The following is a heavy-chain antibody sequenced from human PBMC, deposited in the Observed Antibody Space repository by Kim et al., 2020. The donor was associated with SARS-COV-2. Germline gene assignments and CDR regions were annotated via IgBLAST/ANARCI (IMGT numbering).Heavy chain of an antibody. J-gene: IGHJ5*02. V-gene: IGHV4-59*08. CDR2: IYYSGST. Sequence: SETLSLTCTVSGGSISSYYWSWIRQPPGKGLEWIGYIYYSGSTNYNPSLKSRVTISVDTSKNQFSLKLSSVTAADTAVYYCARQTAMVPPGWFDPWGQGTLVTVSS. CDR3: ARQTAMVPPGWFDP. CDR1: GGSISSYY. D-gene: IGHD5-18*01.